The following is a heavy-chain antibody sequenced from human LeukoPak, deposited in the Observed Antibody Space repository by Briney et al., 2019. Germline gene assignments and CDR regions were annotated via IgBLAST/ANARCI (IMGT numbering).Heavy chain of an antibody. CDR3: ARKYYYDSSGYYGYFDY. CDR2: IIPIFGTA. Sequence: SVKVSCKASGGTFSSYAISWVRQAPGQGLEWMGGIIPIFGTANYAQKFQGKVTITADESTSTAYMELSSLRSEDTAVYYCARKYYYDSSGYYGYFDYWGQGTLVTVSS. D-gene: IGHD3-22*01. V-gene: IGHV1-69*13. CDR1: GGTFSSYA. J-gene: IGHJ4*02.